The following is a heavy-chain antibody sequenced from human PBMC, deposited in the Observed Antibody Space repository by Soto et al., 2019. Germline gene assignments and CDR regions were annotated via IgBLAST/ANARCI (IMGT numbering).Heavy chain of an antibody. Sequence: EVQLVESGGGLVQPGGSLRLSCAASGFTVSSKYMSWVRQAPGKGLECVSLIQSGGSTYYSGSVKGRFTISRDNSENTLFLQKNSLRVEDTAGYYCTRYDVQCSGGRCYGVLMDVWGKGTPVTVSA. V-gene: IGHV3-66*01. D-gene: IGHD2-15*01. CDR3: TRYDVQCSGGRCYGVLMDV. CDR2: IQSGGST. CDR1: GFTVSSKY. J-gene: IGHJ6*04.